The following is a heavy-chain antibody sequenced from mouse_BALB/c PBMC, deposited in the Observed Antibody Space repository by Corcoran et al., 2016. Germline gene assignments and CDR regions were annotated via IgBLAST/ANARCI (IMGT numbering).Heavy chain of an antibody. J-gene: IGHJ2*01. V-gene: IGHV3-6*02. CDR1: GYSITSGYY. CDR2: ISYDGSN. D-gene: IGHD1-1*01. Sequence: DVQLQESGPGLVKPFQSLFLTCSVTGYSITSGYYWNWIRQFPGNKLEWMGYISYDGSNNYNPSLKNRISITRDTSKNQFFLKLNSVTTEDTATYYCASGSSYFDYWGQGTTLTVSS. CDR3: ASGSSYFDY.